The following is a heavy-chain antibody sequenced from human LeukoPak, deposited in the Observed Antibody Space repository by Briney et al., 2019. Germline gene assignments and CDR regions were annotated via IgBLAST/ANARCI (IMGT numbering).Heavy chain of an antibody. CDR3: ARVGTGSIDY. V-gene: IGHV1-18*04. J-gene: IGHJ4*02. CDR1: GYTFTSFY. Sequence: ASVKVSCKASGYTFTSFYMHWVRQAPGQGLEWMGWISAYNGNTNYAQKLQGRVTMTTDTSTSTAYMELRSLRSDDTAVYYCARVGTGSIDYWGQGTLVTVSS. CDR2: ISAYNGNT. D-gene: IGHD1-1*01.